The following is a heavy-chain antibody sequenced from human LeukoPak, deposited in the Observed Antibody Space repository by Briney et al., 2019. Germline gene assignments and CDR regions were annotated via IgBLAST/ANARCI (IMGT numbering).Heavy chain of an antibody. CDR2: ISAYNGNT. CDR3: ARESIAAGAFDI. V-gene: IGHV1-18*04. J-gene: IGHJ3*02. CDR1: GYTFTSHY. D-gene: IGHD6-25*01. Sequence: ASVKVSCKASGYTFTSHYMHWVRQAPGQGLEWMGWISAYNGNTNYAQKLQGRVTMTTDTSTSTAYMELRSLRSDDTAVYYCARESIAAGAFDIWGQGTMVTVSS.